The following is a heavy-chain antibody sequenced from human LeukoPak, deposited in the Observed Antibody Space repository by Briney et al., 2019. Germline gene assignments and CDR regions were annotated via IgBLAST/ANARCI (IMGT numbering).Heavy chain of an antibody. D-gene: IGHD3-22*01. Sequence: SQTLSLTCTVSGGSISSGDYYWSWIRQPPGKGLDWIGYIYYSGSTYYNPSLKSRVTISVDTSKNQFSLKLSSVTAADTAVYYCARDSTARDEDSSAPYGMDVWGQGTTVTVSS. CDR1: GGSISSGDYY. CDR3: ARDSTARDEDSSAPYGMDV. J-gene: IGHJ6*02. V-gene: IGHV4-30-4*01. CDR2: IYYSGST.